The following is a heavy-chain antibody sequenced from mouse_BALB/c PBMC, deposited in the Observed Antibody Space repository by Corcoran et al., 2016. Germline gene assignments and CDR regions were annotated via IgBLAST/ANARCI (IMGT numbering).Heavy chain of an antibody. J-gene: IGHJ4*01. CDR3: ARGPKLVPGAAMWY. D-gene: IGHD1-3*01. Sequence: QVQLVQSGDEVKKPGASVKVSCKASGYKFTSYGISWLRQAPGQGLEWLGWISGYNGDTNYAPQFHDRLTMTSDTSTSTAYMELRRLRFDDTAVYYCARGPKLVPGAAMWYWGQGTLVTVSS. CDR2: ISGYNGDT. V-gene: IGHV1S126*01. CDR1: GYKFTSYG.